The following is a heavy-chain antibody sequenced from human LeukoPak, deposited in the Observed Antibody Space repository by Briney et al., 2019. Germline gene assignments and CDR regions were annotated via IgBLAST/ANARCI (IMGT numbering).Heavy chain of an antibody. CDR1: GGSFSGYY. CDR3: ARGPHIVAPSWSDY. V-gene: IGHV4-34*01. J-gene: IGHJ4*02. CDR2: INHSGST. Sequence: SETLSLTCAVYGGSFSGYYWSWIRQPPGKGLEWIGEINHSGSTNYNPSLKSRVTISVDTSKNQFSLKLSSVTAADTAVYYCARGPHIVAPSWSDYWGQGTLVTVSS. D-gene: IGHD5-12*01.